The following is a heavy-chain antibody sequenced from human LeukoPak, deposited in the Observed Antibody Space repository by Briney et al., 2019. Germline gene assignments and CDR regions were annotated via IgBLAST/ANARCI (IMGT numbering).Heavy chain of an antibody. D-gene: IGHD3-10*01. CDR3: ARRGWAKRGEVRGLIISAIDL. CDR1: GGSFSGYY. CDR2: INHSGST. J-gene: IGHJ5*02. V-gene: IGHV4-34*01. Sequence: PSETLSLTCAVYGGSFSGYYWSWIRQPPGKGLEWIGEINHSGSTNYNPSLKSRVTISVDTSKNQFSLKLSSVTAADTAVYYCARRGWAKRGEVRGLIISAIDLWGQGNLVTVSS.